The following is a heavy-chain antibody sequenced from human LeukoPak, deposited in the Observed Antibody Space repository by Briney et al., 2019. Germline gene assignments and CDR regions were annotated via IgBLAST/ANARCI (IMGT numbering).Heavy chain of an antibody. CDR3: ARGYDSSGYYLNWFDP. V-gene: IGHV4-4*07. D-gene: IGHD3-22*01. Sequence: SETLSLTCTVSGGSISSYYWSWIRQPAGKGLEWIGRIYTSGSITYNPSLKSRVSMSVDTSKNQFSLKLSSVTAADTAVYYCARGYDSSGYYLNWFDPWGQGTLVTVSS. CDR2: IYTSGSI. CDR1: GGSISSYY. J-gene: IGHJ5*02.